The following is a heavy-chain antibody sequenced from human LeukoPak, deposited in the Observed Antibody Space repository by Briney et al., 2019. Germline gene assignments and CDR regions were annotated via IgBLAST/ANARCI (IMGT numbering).Heavy chain of an antibody. D-gene: IGHD3-22*01. CDR3: AREIPYYYDSSGYDY. Sequence: GGSLRLSCAASGFTVSSNYMSWVRQAPGKGLEWASVIYSGGSTYYADSVKGRFTISRDNSKNTLYLQMNSLRAEDTAVYYCAREIPYYYDSSGYDYWGQGTLVTVSS. V-gene: IGHV3-66*01. J-gene: IGHJ4*02. CDR2: IYSGGST. CDR1: GFTVSSNY.